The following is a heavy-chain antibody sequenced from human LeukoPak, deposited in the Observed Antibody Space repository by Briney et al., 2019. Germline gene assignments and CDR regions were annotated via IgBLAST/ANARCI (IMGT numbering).Heavy chain of an antibody. Sequence: ASVKVSCKASGYTFTSYGISWVRQAPGQGLEWMGWISAYNGNTNYAQKLQGRVTMTTDTSTSTAYMELRSLRSDDTAVYYCARANLYYYDSSGYYYWGQGTLVTISS. CDR1: GYTFTSYG. CDR2: ISAYNGNT. J-gene: IGHJ4*02. V-gene: IGHV1-18*01. D-gene: IGHD3-22*01. CDR3: ARANLYYYDSSGYYY.